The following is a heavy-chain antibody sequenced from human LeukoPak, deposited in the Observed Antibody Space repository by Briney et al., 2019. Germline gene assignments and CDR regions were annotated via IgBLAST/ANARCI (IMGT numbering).Heavy chain of an antibody. CDR2: IWYDGSNK. J-gene: IGHJ4*02. CDR1: GFTFSSYG. D-gene: IGHD1-26*01. V-gene: IGHV3-33*01. CDR3: AXDRVGATGD. Sequence: GGSLRLSCTASGFTFSSYGMHWVRQAPGKGLEWVAVIWYDGSNKYYADSVKGRFTISRDNSKNTLYLQMNSLRAEDTAVYYCAXDRVGATGDWGQGTLVTVSS.